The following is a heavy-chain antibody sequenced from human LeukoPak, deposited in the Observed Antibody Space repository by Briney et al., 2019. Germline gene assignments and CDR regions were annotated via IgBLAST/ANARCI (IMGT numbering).Heavy chain of an antibody. V-gene: IGHV3-11*03. CDR3: ARPNYGSGTYPLYY. CDR1: GFTFSDYY. D-gene: IGHD3-10*01. Sequence: PGGSLRLSCAASGFTFSDYYMSWIRQAPGKGLEWVSYISSSSSYTNYADSVKGRFTISRDNSKNTVYLQMNSLRAEDTAVYYCARPNYGSGTYPLYYWGQGTLVTVSS. J-gene: IGHJ4*02. CDR2: ISSSSSYT.